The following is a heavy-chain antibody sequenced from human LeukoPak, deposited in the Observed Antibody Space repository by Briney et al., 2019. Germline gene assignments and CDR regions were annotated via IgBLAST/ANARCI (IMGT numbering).Heavy chain of an antibody. J-gene: IGHJ4*02. CDR1: GYTFTGYY. Sequence: ASVKVSCKASGYTFTGYYMHWVRQAPGQGLEWMGWINPNSGGTNYAQKFQGRVTMTRDTSISTAYMELSRLRSDDTAVYYCARGVGRSESSPPYFFDYWGQGTLVNVSS. CDR3: ARGVGRSESSPPYFFDY. CDR2: INPNSGGT. D-gene: IGHD6-25*01. V-gene: IGHV1-2*02.